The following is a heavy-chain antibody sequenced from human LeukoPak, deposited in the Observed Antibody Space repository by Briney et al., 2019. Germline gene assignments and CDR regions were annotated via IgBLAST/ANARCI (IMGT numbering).Heavy chain of an antibody. D-gene: IGHD5-24*01. J-gene: IGHJ6*02. Sequence: ASVKVSCKVSGYTLTELSMHWVRQAPGKGLEWMGGFDPEDGETIYAQKFQGRVTMTEDTSTDTAYMELSSLRSEDTAVYYCATSQSYYYGMDVWGHGTTVTVSS. CDR3: ATSQSYYYGMDV. CDR2: FDPEDGET. CDR1: GYTLTELS. V-gene: IGHV1-24*01.